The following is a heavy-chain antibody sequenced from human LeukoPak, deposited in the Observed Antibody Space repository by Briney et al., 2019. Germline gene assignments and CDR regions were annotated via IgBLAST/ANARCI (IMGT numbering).Heavy chain of an antibody. D-gene: IGHD3-16*02. CDR1: GGSISSYY. CDR2: IYYSGST. V-gene: IGHV4-59*01. CDR3: ARVLRLGELSS. J-gene: IGHJ5*02. Sequence: SETLSLTCTVSGGSISSYYWSWIRQPPGKGLEWIGYIYYSGSTNYNPSLKSRATISVDTSKNQFSLKLSSVTAADTAVYYCARVLRLGELSSWGQGTLVTVSS.